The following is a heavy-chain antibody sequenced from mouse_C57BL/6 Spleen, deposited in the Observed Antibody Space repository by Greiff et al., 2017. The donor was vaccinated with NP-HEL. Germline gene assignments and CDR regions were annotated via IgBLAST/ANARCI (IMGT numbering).Heavy chain of an antibody. CDR2: INPSTGGT. Sequence: EVMLVESGPELVKPGASVKISCKASGYSFTGYYMNWVKQSPEKSLEWIGEINPSTGGTTYNQKFKAKATLTVDQSSSTAYMQLKSLTSEDSAVYYCARSIVTTYYFDYWGQGTTLTVSS. J-gene: IGHJ2*01. D-gene: IGHD2-5*01. CDR3: ARSIVTTYYFDY. V-gene: IGHV1-42*01. CDR1: GYSFTGYY.